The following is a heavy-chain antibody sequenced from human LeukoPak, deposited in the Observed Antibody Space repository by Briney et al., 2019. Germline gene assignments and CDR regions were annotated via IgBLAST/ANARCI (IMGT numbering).Heavy chain of an antibody. V-gene: IGHV4-30-2*01. CDR1: GGSISSGGYS. CDR2: IYHSGST. Sequence: SETLSLTCAVSGGSISSGGYSWSWIRQPPGKGLEWIGYIYHSGSTYYNPSLKSRVTISVDRSKNQFSLKLSSVTAADTAVYYCARVSGDYSGIDYWGQGTLVTVSS. CDR3: ARVSGDYSGIDY. D-gene: IGHD4-11*01. J-gene: IGHJ4*02.